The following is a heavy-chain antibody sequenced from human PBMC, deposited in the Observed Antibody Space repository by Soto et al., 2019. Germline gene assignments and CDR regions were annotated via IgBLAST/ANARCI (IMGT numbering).Heavy chain of an antibody. V-gene: IGHV3-64D*06. Sequence: PGGSLRLSCAASGFTFSSYAMHWVRQAPGKGLEYVSAISSNGGSTYYADSVKGRFTISRDNSKNTLYLQMSSLRAEDTAVYYCVKSLGAARIIYYYYGMGVWGQGTTVTVSS. CDR3: VKSLGAARIIYYYYGMGV. CDR1: GFTFSSYA. CDR2: ISSNGGST. J-gene: IGHJ6*02. D-gene: IGHD6-6*01.